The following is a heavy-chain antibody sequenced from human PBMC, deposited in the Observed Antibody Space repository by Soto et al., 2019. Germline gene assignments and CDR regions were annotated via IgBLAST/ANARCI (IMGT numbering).Heavy chain of an antibody. V-gene: IGHV3-33*01. Sequence: GGSLRLACAASGFTFSSDGMHWVRQAPGKGLEWVAVIWYEGRNKYYADSVEGRFTISRDNSKNTLYMQMNSLRGEDTAVYYCAREGEPYYYDSSGYYHYYYYGMDVWGPGTTVTVSS. CDR3: AREGEPYYYDSSGYYHYYYYGMDV. D-gene: IGHD3-22*01. CDR2: IWYEGRNK. J-gene: IGHJ6*02. CDR1: GFTFSSDG.